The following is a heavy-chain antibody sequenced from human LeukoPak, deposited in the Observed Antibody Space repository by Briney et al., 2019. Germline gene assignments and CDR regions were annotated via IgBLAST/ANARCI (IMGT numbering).Heavy chain of an antibody. CDR1: GFTFSSYG. V-gene: IGHV3-30*18. D-gene: IGHD3-22*01. Sequence: GGSLRLSRAASGFTFSSYGVHWVRQAPGKGLEWVAVISYDGSDKSYADSVKGRFTISRDNSKNTLFLQMNSLRAEDTAVYYCAKSHHYYDSSGYYSTGFDYWGQGTLVTVSS. CDR3: AKSHHYYDSSGYYSTGFDY. J-gene: IGHJ4*02. CDR2: ISYDGSDK.